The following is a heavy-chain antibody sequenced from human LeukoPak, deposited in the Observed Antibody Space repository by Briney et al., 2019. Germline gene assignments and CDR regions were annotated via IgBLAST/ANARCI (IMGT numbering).Heavy chain of an antibody. CDR1: GFTFSSYA. J-gene: IGHJ3*02. CDR2: IYYSGSS. V-gene: IGHV4-30-2*03. CDR3: ARHAWTMVVKDAFDI. D-gene: IGHD4-23*01. Sequence: LRLSCAASGFTFSSYAMSWVRQPPGKGLEWIATIYYSGSSYYNPSLKSRVSISVDKSKNQFSLKLSSVTAADTAVYYCARHAWTMVVKDAFDIWGQGTMVTVSS.